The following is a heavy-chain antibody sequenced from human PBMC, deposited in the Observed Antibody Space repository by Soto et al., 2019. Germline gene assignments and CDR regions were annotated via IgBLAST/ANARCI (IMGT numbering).Heavy chain of an antibody. CDR2: DFHTGST. CDR3: DRGSYGAGSEY. Sequence: QLQLQESGSGLVKPSQTLSLTCAVSGGSISSGGHSWSWIRQPPGKGLEWIGYDFHTGSTYYRPSLNIRVTISIDGSKNQFSLKLTSVTAADTAVYYCDRGSYGAGSEYWGQGILVTVSS. J-gene: IGHJ4*02. V-gene: IGHV4-30-2*01. CDR1: GGSISSGGHS. D-gene: IGHD3-10*01.